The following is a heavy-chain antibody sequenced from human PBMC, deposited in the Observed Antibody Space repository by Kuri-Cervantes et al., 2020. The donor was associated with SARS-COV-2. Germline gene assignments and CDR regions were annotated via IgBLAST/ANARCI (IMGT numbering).Heavy chain of an antibody. V-gene: IGHV3-48*01. J-gene: IGHJ4*02. CDR1: GFTFSSYS. CDR3: AVARGSGLTPPGY. D-gene: IGHD3-10*01. Sequence: GESLKISCAASGFTFSSYSMNWVRQAPGKGLEWVSYISSSSSTIYYADSVKGQFIISRDNAKNSLYMQTNSLRAEDTAVYYCAVARGSGLTPPGYWGQGTLVTVSS. CDR2: ISSSSSTI.